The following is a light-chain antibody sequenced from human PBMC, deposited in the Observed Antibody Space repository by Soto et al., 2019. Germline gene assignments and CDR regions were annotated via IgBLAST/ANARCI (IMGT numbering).Light chain of an antibody. Sequence: SYELTQPPSVSGAPGKTARITCGGNNIGSKSVHWYQQKPGQAPVLVIYYDSDRPSGIPERFSGSNSGNTATLTISRVEAGDEADYYCQVWDSSSDHPVVFGGGTKVTVL. J-gene: IGLJ2*01. CDR2: YDS. CDR3: QVWDSSSDHPVV. V-gene: IGLV3-21*04. CDR1: NIGSKS.